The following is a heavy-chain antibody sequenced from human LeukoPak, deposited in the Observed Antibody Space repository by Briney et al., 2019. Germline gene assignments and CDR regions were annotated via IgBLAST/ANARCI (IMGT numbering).Heavy chain of an antibody. CDR1: GFTFNNYW. CDR2: VSGDGSST. D-gene: IGHD6-13*01. Sequence: GGSLRLSCAASGFTFNNYWMYWVRQAPGKGLVWVSRVSGDGSSTNYADFVKGRFTISRDNAKNTLFLQMNSLRVEDTAVYYCVRDIAPLGTVWFDPWGQGTLVTVSS. V-gene: IGHV3-74*01. J-gene: IGHJ5*02. CDR3: VRDIAPLGTVWFDP.